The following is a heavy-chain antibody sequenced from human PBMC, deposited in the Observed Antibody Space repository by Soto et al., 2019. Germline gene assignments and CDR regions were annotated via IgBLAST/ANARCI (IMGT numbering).Heavy chain of an antibody. Sequence: SETLSLTCTVSGGSISSGGYYWSWIRQHPGKGLEWIGYIYYSGSTYYNPSLKSRVTISVDTSKNQFSLKLSSVTAADTAVYYCARAHLTYYDILTGPENWFDPWGQGTLVTVSS. CDR1: GGSISSGGYY. V-gene: IGHV4-31*03. J-gene: IGHJ5*02. CDR3: ARAHLTYYDILTGPENWFDP. CDR2: IYYSGST. D-gene: IGHD3-9*01.